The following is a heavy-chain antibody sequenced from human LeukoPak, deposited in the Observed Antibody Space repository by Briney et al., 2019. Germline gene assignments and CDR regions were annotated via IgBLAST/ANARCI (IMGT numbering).Heavy chain of an antibody. V-gene: IGHV1-24*01. J-gene: IGHJ1*01. CDR1: GYTLTELS. CDR3: ATLGRPIYDSSGYYYGLKYFQH. D-gene: IGHD3-22*01. Sequence: GASVKVSCKVSGYTLTELSMHWVRQAPGKGLEWMGGFDPEDGETIYAQKFQGRVTMTEDASTDTAYMELSSLRSEDTAVYYCATLGRPIYDSSGYYYGLKYFQHWGQGTLVTVPS. CDR2: FDPEDGET.